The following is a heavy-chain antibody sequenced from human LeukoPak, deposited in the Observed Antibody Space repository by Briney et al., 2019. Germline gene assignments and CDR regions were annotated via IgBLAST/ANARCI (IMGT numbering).Heavy chain of an antibody. Sequence: GGSLRLSCVGSRFKFDDYVMNCGRQVPGKGLEWISAINWNGGSTHYADSVRGRFTISRDNARNSMFLHMNSLRAEDTALYFCARDETTIGDEYFPNWGQGILVTVSS. J-gene: IGHJ4*02. D-gene: IGHD2/OR15-2a*01. CDR3: ARDETTIGDEYFPN. CDR2: INWNGGST. V-gene: IGHV3-20*04. CDR1: RFKFDDYV.